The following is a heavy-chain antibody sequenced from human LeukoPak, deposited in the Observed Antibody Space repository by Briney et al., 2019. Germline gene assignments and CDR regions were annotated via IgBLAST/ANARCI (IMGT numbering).Heavy chain of an antibody. CDR2: MNPNSGNT. CDR3: ATGTKQWLVHY. CDR1: GYTFTGYY. J-gene: IGHJ4*02. D-gene: IGHD6-19*01. V-gene: IGHV1-8*02. Sequence: ASVKVSCKASGYTFTGYYMHWVRQATGQGLEWMGWMNPNSGNTGYAQKFQGRVTMTRNTSISTAYMELSSLRSEDTAVYYCATGTKQWLVHYWGQGTLVTVSS.